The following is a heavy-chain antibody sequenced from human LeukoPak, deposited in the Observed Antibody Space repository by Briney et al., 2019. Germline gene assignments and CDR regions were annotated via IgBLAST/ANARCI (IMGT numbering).Heavy chain of an antibody. CDR1: GFTFDIYW. CDR2: IKPDGSEK. CDR3: VRGSMWSSDI. D-gene: IGHD1-26*01. V-gene: IGHV3-7*01. J-gene: IGHJ3*02. Sequence: PGGSLRLSCAASGFTFDIYWMTWVRQAPGKGLEWVANIKPDGSEKYHVDSVKGRFTISRDNAENLLYLQMNNLRAEDTAIYYCVRGSMWSSDIWGQGTLVTVSS.